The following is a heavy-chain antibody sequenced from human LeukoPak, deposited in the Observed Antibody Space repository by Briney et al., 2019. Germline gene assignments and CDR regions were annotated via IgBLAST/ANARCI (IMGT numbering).Heavy chain of an antibody. V-gene: IGHV3-23*01. CDR1: GFTFNRYA. CDR3: AKKTRGSGSFSPFDP. J-gene: IGHJ5*02. CDR2: ISLSDGST. D-gene: IGHD3-10*01. Sequence: PGGSLRLSCVASGFTFNRYAMTWVRQAPGKGLEWLSVISLSDGSTYYADSVKGRFTISRDSSKNTVYLQMNSLRADDTAVYYCAKKTRGSGSFSPFDPWGQGTLVTVSS.